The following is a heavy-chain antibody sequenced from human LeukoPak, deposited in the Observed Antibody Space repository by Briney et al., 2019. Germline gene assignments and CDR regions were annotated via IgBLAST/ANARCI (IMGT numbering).Heavy chain of an antibody. V-gene: IGHV3-33*06. J-gene: IGHJ4*02. CDR1: GFTFSSYG. Sequence: GRSLRLSCAASGFTFSSYGMHWVRQAPGKGLEWVAVIWYDGSNKYYADSVKGRFTISRDNSKNTLYLQMNSLRAEDTAVYYCAKFGVSYDFDYWGQGTLVTVSS. CDR2: IWYDGSNK. D-gene: IGHD1-26*01. CDR3: AKFGVSYDFDY.